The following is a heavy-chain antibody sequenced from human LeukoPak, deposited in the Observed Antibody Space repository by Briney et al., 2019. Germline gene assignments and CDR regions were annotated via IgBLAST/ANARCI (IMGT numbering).Heavy chain of an antibody. Sequence: GGSLRLSCAACGCTFNNYFMTWVRQAPGKGLEWVSTIIGSAGSTYYADFVKGLFTISRDNSRNTLYLQMNSLRADDTAVYYCARYRSGASCYLGLDYWGQGTLVTVSS. CDR3: ARYRSGASCYLGLDY. D-gene: IGHD2-2*01. CDR2: IIGSAGST. J-gene: IGHJ4*02. CDR1: GCTFNNYF. V-gene: IGHV3-23*01.